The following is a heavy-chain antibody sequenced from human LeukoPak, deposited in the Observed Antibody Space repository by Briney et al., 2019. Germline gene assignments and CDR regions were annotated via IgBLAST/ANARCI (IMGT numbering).Heavy chain of an antibody. CDR2: IIPIFGTA. J-gene: IGHJ4*02. CDR1: GGTFSSYA. CDR3: ARCRYCSGGSCDYFDY. V-gene: IGHV1-69*05. Sequence: ASVKVSCKASGGTFSSYAISWVRQAPGQGLEWMGGIIPIFGTANYAQKFQGRVTITTDESTSTAYMELSSLRSEDTAVYYCARCRYCSGGSCDYFDYWGQGTLVTVSS. D-gene: IGHD2-15*01.